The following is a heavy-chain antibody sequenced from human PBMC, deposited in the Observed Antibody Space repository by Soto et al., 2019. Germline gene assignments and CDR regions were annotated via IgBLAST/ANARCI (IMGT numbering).Heavy chain of an antibody. CDR2: IIPILGIA. D-gene: IGHD1-26*01. CDR1: GGTFSSYT. Sequence: QVQLVQSGAEVKKPGSSVKVSCKASGGTFSSYTISWVRQAPGQGLEWMGRIIPILGIANYAQKFQGRVTITADKSTSPSYMELSSLRSEDTAVYYCAREVGRPSYFDYWGQGTLVTVSS. CDR3: AREVGRPSYFDY. V-gene: IGHV1-69*08. J-gene: IGHJ4*02.